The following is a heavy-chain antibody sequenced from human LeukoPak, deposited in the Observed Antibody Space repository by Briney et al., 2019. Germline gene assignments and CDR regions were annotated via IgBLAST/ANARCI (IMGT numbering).Heavy chain of an antibody. CDR3: VREENWFDP. CDR1: GYTFTGYY. Sequence: ASVKVSCKASGYTFTGYYIHWVRQAPGQGLEWMGWVSAYNGNTNYAQKLQGRVTMTTDTSTSTAYMELRSLRSDDTAVYYCVREENWFDPWGQGTLVTVSS. CDR2: VSAYNGNT. V-gene: IGHV1-18*04. J-gene: IGHJ5*02.